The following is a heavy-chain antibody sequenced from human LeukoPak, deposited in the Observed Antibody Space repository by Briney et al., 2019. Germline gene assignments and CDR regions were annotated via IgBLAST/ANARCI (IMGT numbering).Heavy chain of an antibody. CDR1: GGSISSYNYY. D-gene: IGHD3-3*01. CDR2: IFYSGST. V-gene: IGHV4-39*07. J-gene: IGHJ4*02. Sequence: SETLSLTCTVSGGSISSYNYYWGWIRQPPGKGLEWIGSIFYSGSTYYNPSLKSRVTISLDTSKNQFSLKLSSVTAADTAVYYCASDYYGFWSGYRGIDYWGQGTLVTVSS. CDR3: ASDYYGFWSGYRGIDY.